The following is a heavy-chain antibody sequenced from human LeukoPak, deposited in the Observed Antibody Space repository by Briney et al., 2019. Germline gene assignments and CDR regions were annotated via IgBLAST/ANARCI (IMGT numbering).Heavy chain of an antibody. CDR2: TYYGGST. D-gene: IGHD1-26*01. J-gene: IGHJ3*02. CDR3: ATLGRAAGNAFDI. Sequence: SETLSLTCSVSGDSISFHFWSWIRQPPGKGLEWIGHTYYGGSTDYNPSLASRVTVSADASKNQFSLKLSSVTAADTAVYYCATLGRAAGNAFDIWGQGTVVIVSS. V-gene: IGHV4-59*11. CDR1: GDSISFHF.